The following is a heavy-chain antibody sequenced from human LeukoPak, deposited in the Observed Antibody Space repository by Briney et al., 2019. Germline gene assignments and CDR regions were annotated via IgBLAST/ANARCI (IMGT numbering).Heavy chain of an antibody. D-gene: IGHD6-19*01. Sequence: GGSLRLSCAASGFTFSSYAMSWVRQAPGKGLEWVSAISGSGGSTYYADSLKGRFTISRDNSKNTLYLQMNSLRAEDTAVYYCAKGPSSGWWDYYYGMDVWGKGTTVTVSS. CDR1: GFTFSSYA. V-gene: IGHV3-23*01. CDR2: ISGSGGST. J-gene: IGHJ6*04. CDR3: AKGPSSGWWDYYYGMDV.